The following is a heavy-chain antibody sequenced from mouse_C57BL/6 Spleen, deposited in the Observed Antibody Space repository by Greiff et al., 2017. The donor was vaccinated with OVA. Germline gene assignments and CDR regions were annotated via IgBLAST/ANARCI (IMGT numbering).Heavy chain of an antibody. CDR1: GYTFTGYW. Sequence: QVQLQQSGAELMKPGASVKLSCTASGYTFTGYWIEWVKQRPGHGLEWIGEIFTGSGSTNYHEKFKGKATFTADTSSNTAYMQLSSLATEDSSICNCGRKGNRAWFAYWGQGTLVTVSA. CDR2: IFTGSGST. CDR3: GRKGNRAWFAY. D-gene: IGHD2-1*01. V-gene: IGHV1-9*01. J-gene: IGHJ3*01.